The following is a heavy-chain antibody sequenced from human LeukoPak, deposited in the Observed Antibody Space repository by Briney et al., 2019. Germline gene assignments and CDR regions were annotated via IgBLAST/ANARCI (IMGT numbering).Heavy chain of an antibody. CDR1: GYSFTAYW. J-gene: IGHJ4*02. Sequence: GESLKISCKGSGYSFTAYWIAWVRQMPGKGLEWMGSIYPGDSDTTYSPSFQGQVTMSAAKSISTAYLQWNSLKASDTAVYYCARHPTSSVFNFWGQGTLVTVSS. V-gene: IGHV5-51*01. CDR2: IYPGDSDT. CDR3: ARHPTSSVFNF. D-gene: IGHD2-2*01.